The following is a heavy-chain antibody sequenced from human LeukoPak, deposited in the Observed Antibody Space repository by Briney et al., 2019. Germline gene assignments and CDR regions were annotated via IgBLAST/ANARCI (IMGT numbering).Heavy chain of an antibody. V-gene: IGHV1-2*04. D-gene: IGHD6-19*01. CDR2: INPNSGGT. CDR3: ARRDSSGWFDY. J-gene: IGHJ4*02. Sequence: EWMGWINPNSGGTNYAQKFQGWVTMTRDTSISTAYMELSRLRSDDTAVYYCARRDSSGWFDYWGQGTLVTVSS.